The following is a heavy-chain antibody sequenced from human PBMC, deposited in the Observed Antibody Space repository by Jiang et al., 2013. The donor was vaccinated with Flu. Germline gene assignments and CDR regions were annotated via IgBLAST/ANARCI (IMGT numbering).Heavy chain of an antibody. CDR2: IRNKAKSYTT. J-gene: IGHJ5*02. D-gene: IGHD6-13*01. V-gene: IGHV3-72*01. Sequence: GGTLVQPGGSLRLSCAASGFMFSDHYMDWVRQAPGKGLEWVGRIRNKAKSYTTEYAASVRGRFTISRDDSQNSLYLQMNSLRTEDTAVYYCAKLGNLFDHWGQGTLVTVSS. CDR1: GFMFSDHY. CDR3: AKLGNLFDH.